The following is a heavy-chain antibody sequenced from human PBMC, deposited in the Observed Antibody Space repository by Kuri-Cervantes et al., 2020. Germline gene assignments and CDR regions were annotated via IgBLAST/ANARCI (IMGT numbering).Heavy chain of an antibody. D-gene: IGHD3-10*01. CDR1: GYTFTSYD. Sequence: ASVKVSCKASGYTFTSYDINWVRQATGQGLEWMGWMNPNSGNTGYAQKFQGRVTMTRNTSISTAYMELSSLRSDDTAVYYCARWMVRAGGWFDPWGQGTLVTVSS. V-gene: IGHV1-8*01. CDR2: MNPNSGNT. J-gene: IGHJ5*02. CDR3: ARWMVRAGGWFDP.